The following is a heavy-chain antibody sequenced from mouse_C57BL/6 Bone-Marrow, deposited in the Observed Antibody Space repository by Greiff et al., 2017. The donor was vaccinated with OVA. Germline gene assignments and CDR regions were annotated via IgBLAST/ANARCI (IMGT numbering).Heavy chain of an antibody. CDR3: ARRSYGKDAMDY. J-gene: IGHJ4*01. D-gene: IGHD2-1*01. Sequence: QVQLKQSGAELARPGASVKMSCKASGYTFTSYTMHWVKQRPGQGLEWIGYINPSSGYTKYNQKFKDKATLTADKSSSTAYMQLSSLTSEDSAVYYCARRSYGKDAMDYWGQGTSVTVSS. CDR2: INPSSGYT. V-gene: IGHV1-4*01. CDR1: GYTFTSYT.